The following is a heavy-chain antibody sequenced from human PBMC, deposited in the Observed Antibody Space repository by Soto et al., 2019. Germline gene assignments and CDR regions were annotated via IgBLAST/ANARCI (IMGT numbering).Heavy chain of an antibody. CDR2: INHSGST. V-gene: IGHV4-34*01. J-gene: IGHJ5*02. CDR1: GWSFSDYY. Sequence: ETLSLTCAVYGWSFSDYYWSWIRPPPGKGLEWIGEINHSGSTNYNPSLKRRVTISVDASKKQFSLKLSSVTAADTAVYYCASSLDIVVVGFDPWGQGTLVTSPQ. CDR3: ASSLDIVVVGFDP. D-gene: IGHD2-15*01.